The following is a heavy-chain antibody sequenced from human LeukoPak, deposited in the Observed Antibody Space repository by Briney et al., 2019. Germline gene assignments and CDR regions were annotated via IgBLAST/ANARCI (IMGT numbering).Heavy chain of an antibody. V-gene: IGHV3-53*01. Sequence: GGSLRLSCAASGFTVSNNYMSWVRQAPGKGLEWVSVIYTGGSTYYTDSVRGRFTISRDNSKNSLYLQMNSLRAEDTALYYCATGKKIAAYLFDYWGQGTLVTVSS. J-gene: IGHJ4*02. CDR3: ATGKKIAAYLFDY. CDR2: IYTGGST. CDR1: GFTVSNNY. D-gene: IGHD6-13*01.